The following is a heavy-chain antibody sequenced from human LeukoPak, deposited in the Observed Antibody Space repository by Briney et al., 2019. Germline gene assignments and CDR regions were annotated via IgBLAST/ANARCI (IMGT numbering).Heavy chain of an antibody. CDR2: ISSNWGST. J-gene: IGHJ4*02. Sequence: GGTLSLSCSASGFTFRSYVMYWVRQAPGKGLEHVSVISSNWGSTNYADSVKGRFTISRDNSKNTLYLQMSSLRAEDTAVYYCVKGNNYDSSGYQFDYWGQGTLVTVSS. D-gene: IGHD3-22*01. CDR1: GFTFRSYV. CDR3: VKGNNYDSSGYQFDY. V-gene: IGHV3-64D*06.